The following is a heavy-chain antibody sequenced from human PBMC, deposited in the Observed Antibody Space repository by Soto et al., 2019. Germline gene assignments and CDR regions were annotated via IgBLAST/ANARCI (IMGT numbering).Heavy chain of an antibody. Sequence: SETLSLTCTVSGGSSSRYYWSWIRQPPGKGLEWIGYIYYTGSTNYNPNSSLQSRVTISVDTPKKQFSLKLTSVTAADTAMYYCARVWGGAFDIWGQGTMVTVSS. D-gene: IGHD3-10*01. CDR1: GGSSSRYY. CDR2: IYYTGST. CDR3: ARVWGGAFDI. V-gene: IGHV4-59*01. J-gene: IGHJ3*02.